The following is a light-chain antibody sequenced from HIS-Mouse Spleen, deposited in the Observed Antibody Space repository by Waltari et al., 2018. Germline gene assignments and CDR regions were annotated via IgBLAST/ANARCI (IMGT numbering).Light chain of an antibody. V-gene: IGLV1-44*01. CDR3: AAWDDSLNGWV. Sequence: QSVLTQPPSASGTPGQRVTISCSGRNSNHGINTVNWYQQLPGTAPKLLIYSNNQRPSGVPDRFSGSKSGTSASLAISGLQSEDEADYYCAAWDDSLNGWVFGGGTKLTVL. CDR2: SNN. J-gene: IGLJ3*02. CDR1: NSNHGINT.